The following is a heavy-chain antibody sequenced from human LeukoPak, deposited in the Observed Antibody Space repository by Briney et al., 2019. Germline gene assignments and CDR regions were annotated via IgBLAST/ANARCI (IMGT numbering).Heavy chain of an antibody. Sequence: GGSLRLSCAASGFTFSSYSMNWVRQAPGKGLEWVSSISSSSSYIDYADSVKGRFTISRDNAKNSLYLQMNSLRAEDTAVYYCARDHGVRGVIYYYYGMDVWGQGTTVTVSS. CDR3: ARDHGVRGVIYYYYGMDV. J-gene: IGHJ6*02. D-gene: IGHD3-10*01. CDR1: GFTFSSYS. V-gene: IGHV3-21*01. CDR2: ISSSSSYI.